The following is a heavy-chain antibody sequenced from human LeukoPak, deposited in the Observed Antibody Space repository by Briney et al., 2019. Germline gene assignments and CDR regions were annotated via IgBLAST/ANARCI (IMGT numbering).Heavy chain of an antibody. CDR1: GFTFGEYA. D-gene: IGHD2-2*01. J-gene: IGHJ4*02. CDR3: TRHYCGSTTCPFDY. Sequence: GRSLRLSCTGSGFTFGEYAMSWVRQAPGKGLEWLGFIRSKPYGGTTEYAASVKGRFTISRDDSKSIAYLQINSLKSEDTAVYSCTRHYCGSTTCPFDYWGQGTLVTVSS. V-gene: IGHV3-49*04. CDR2: IRSKPYGGTT.